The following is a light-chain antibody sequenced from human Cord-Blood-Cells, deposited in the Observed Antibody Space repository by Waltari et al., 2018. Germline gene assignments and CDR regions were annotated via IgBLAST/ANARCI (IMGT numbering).Light chain of an antibody. CDR2: GAS. Sequence: EIVLTHSPGTLSLSPGERATLSCRASQSVSSSYLAWYQQKPGQSPRLLIYGASSRATGIPDRFSGSGSGTDFTLTISRLEPEDVAVYYCQQYGSSIFTFGPGTKVDIK. CDR3: QQYGSSIFT. V-gene: IGKV3-20*01. CDR1: QSVSSSY. J-gene: IGKJ3*01.